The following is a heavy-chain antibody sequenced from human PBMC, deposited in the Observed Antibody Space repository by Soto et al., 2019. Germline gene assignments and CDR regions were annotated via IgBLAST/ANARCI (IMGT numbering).Heavy chain of an antibody. CDR3: AKDRNTIFGVVIRRGWLDP. CDR2: ISGSGGST. V-gene: IGHV3-23*01. J-gene: IGHJ5*02. Sequence: GSLRLSCAASGFTFSSYAMSWVRQAPGKGLEWVSAISGSGGSTYYADSVKGRFTISRDNSKNTLYLQMNSLRAEDTAVYYCAKDRNTIFGVVIRRGWLDPWGQGTLVTVYS. D-gene: IGHD3-3*01. CDR1: GFTFSSYA.